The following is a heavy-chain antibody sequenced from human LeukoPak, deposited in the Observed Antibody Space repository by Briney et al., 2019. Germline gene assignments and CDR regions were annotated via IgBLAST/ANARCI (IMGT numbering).Heavy chain of an antibody. CDR2: IYYSGST. CDR3: ARSDGYNFDDAFDI. CDR1: GGSISSSSYY. J-gene: IGHJ3*02. Sequence: SETLSLTCTVSGGSISSSSYYWGWIRQPPGKGLEWIGSIYYSGSTYYNPSLKSRVTISVDTSKNQFSLKLSSVTAADTAVYYCARSDGYNFDDAFDIWGQGTMVTVSS. V-gene: IGHV4-39*07. D-gene: IGHD5-24*01.